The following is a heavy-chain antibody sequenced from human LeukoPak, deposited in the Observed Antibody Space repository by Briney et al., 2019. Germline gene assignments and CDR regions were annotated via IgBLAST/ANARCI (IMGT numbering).Heavy chain of an antibody. Sequence: SETLSLTCAAYGGSITAYYWSWIRQPPGKGLEWIGEINHSRGTKYNLSLESRVTILLDASKNEFSLNLNSVTAADTAVYYCAREDYYFDSWGQGTLVTVSS. CDR3: AREDYYFDS. J-gene: IGHJ4*02. V-gene: IGHV4-34*01. CDR2: INHSRGT. CDR1: GGSITAYY.